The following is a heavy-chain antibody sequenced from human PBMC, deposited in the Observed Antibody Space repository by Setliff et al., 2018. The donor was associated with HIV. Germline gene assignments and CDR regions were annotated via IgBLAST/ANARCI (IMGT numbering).Heavy chain of an antibody. CDR3: ARLGRAIDDGGSSLRLDF. D-gene: IGHD2-21*01. CDR1: DDSFSNYD. Sequence: PSETLSLTCVVSDDSFSNYDWTWIWQSPGKALEWIGYISSSGTTTYNPSLRSRVTISIETSNTRFSLWLRSATAADTATYFCARLGRAIDDGGSSLRLDFWGQGMLVTVSS. J-gene: IGHJ4*02. CDR2: ISSSGTT. V-gene: IGHV4-4*09.